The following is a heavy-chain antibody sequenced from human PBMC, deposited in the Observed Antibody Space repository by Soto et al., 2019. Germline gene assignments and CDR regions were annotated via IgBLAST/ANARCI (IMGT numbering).Heavy chain of an antibody. D-gene: IGHD5-12*01. CDR2: ISYAGSNK. V-gene: IGHV3-30-3*01. CDR1: GFTFSSYA. CDR3: ARPLWRDGYNWGYFDL. J-gene: IGHJ2*01. Sequence: QVQLVESGGGVVQPGRSLRLSCAASGFTFSSYAMHWVRQAPGKGLEWVAVISYAGSNKYYTDSVKGRFTISRDNSKNTLYLQMNSLRAEDTAVYYCARPLWRDGYNWGYFDLWGRGTLVTVSS.